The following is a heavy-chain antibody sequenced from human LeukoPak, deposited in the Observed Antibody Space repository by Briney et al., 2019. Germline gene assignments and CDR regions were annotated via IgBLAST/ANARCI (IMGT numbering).Heavy chain of an antibody. J-gene: IGHJ5*02. V-gene: IGHV4-31*03. CDR3: ARARTQYSDGRGLNWFDP. D-gene: IGHD2-15*01. Sequence: PSQTLSLTCTVSGDSFSSGGYSWIRQLPGMGLEWIGYVFSSGKTYYKTSPKSRVTISLDMSKNQFSLRLSSVTAADTAVYYCARARTQYSDGRGLNWFDPWGQGTLVTVSS. CDR2: VFSSGKT. CDR1: GDSFSSGGY.